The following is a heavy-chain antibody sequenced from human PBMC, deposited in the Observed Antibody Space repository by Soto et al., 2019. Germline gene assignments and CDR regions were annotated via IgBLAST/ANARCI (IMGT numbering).Heavy chain of an antibody. CDR2: ISSTSSTI. Sequence: EVQLVEAGGGLVHPGGSLRLSCAASGFTFSSYNMNWVRQAPGKGLEWVSYISSTSSTIYYADSVKGRFTISRDNAKNSLYLQMNSVRDEDTAVYYCARAQGYCSGGSCYFPDYWGQGTLVTVSS. CDR1: GFTFSSYN. V-gene: IGHV3-48*02. D-gene: IGHD2-15*01. CDR3: ARAQGYCSGGSCYFPDY. J-gene: IGHJ4*02.